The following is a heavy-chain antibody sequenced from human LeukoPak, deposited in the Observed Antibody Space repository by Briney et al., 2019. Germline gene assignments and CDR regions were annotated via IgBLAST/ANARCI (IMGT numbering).Heavy chain of an antibody. D-gene: IGHD3-9*01. CDR2: IYYSGST. J-gene: IGHJ6*04. CDR1: GGSISSGGYY. V-gene: IGHV4-31*03. Sequence: SQTLSLTCTVSGGSISSGGYYWSWIRQHPGKGLEWIGYIYYSGSTYYNPSLKSRVTISVDTSKNQFSLKLSPVTAADTAVYYCARDRYDILTGYVYGMDVWGKGTTVTVSS. CDR3: ARDRYDILTGYVYGMDV.